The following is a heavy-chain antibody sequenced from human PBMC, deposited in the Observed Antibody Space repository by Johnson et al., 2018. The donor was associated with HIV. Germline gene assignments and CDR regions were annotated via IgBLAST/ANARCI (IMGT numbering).Heavy chain of an antibody. J-gene: IGHJ3*02. Sequence: VQLVESGGGLVQPGGSLRLSCAASGFTVSGDYMSWVRQAPGKGLEWVSLIYNDGTSYSADPATGSFTIPRDSSKNTLHLQMNSLNAEDTAMYYCARLRQEANCGADCHWAIWGQGTMVTVSS. CDR1: GFTVSGDY. V-gene: IGHV3-66*04. D-gene: IGHD2-21*02. CDR3: ARLRQEANCGADCHWAI. CDR2: IYNDGTS.